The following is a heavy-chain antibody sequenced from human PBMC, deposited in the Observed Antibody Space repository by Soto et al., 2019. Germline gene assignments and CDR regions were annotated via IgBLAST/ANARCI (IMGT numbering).Heavy chain of an antibody. CDR3: ARARPYGMDV. CDR2: ISSTGSTI. CDR1: GLTFGSYS. V-gene: IGHV3-48*02. D-gene: IGHD3-16*01. Sequence: EVKVVESGGGLVQPGGSLRLSGAASGLTFGSYSMTWVRQAPGKGREWVSYISSTGSTIYYADSVKGRFTTSRDNAKNSLYLQMNSLRDEDTAVYHCARARPYGMDVWGQGTTVTVSS. J-gene: IGHJ6*02.